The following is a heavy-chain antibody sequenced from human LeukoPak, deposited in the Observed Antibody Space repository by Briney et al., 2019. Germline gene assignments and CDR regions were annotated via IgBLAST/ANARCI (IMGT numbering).Heavy chain of an antibody. J-gene: IGHJ4*02. Sequence: EGSLRLSCAASGFTFDDYGMSWVRQAPGKGLEWVSGINWNGGITAYADSVKGRFTISRDNSKNSLYLQMNSLRTEDTALYYCVKALLSYQELAGGFHYWGQGTLVTVSS. D-gene: IGHD2/OR15-2a*01. CDR3: VKALLSYQELAGGFHY. CDR2: INWNGGIT. V-gene: IGHV3-20*04. CDR1: GFTFDDYG.